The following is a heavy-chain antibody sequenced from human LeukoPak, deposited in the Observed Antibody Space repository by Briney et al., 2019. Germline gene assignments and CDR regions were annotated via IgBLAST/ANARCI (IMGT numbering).Heavy chain of an antibody. J-gene: IGHJ4*02. V-gene: IGHV3-48*03. CDR1: GFTFSSYE. CDR3: ARTHRVVAATPMGY. Sequence: GGSPRLSCAASGFTFSSYEMNWVRQAPGRGLEWVSYISSSGSTIYYADSVKGRFTISRDNAKNSLYPQMNSLRAEDTAVYYCARTHRVVAATPMGYWGQGTLVTVSS. D-gene: IGHD2-15*01. CDR2: ISSSGSTI.